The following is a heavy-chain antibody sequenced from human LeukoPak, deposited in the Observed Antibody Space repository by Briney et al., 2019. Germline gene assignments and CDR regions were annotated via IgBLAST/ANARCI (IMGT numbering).Heavy chain of an antibody. CDR3: ARDGDGYISDS. Sequence: GESLRLSCAASGFSFNTYDLTWVRQAPGKGLEWVSYISSSASTIFYADSVKGRFTISRDNAKDSLFLQMNSLRAEDTAIYYCARDGDGYISDSWGQGTLVTVSS. D-gene: IGHD5-24*01. J-gene: IGHJ4*02. CDR1: GFSFNTYD. V-gene: IGHV3-48*03. CDR2: ISSSASTI.